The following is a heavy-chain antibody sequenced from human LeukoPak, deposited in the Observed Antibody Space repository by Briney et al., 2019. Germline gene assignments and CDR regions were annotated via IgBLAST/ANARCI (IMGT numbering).Heavy chain of an antibody. CDR3: ARSPYGDYVEYFDY. J-gene: IGHJ4*02. D-gene: IGHD4-17*01. V-gene: IGHV4-61*01. CDR1: GGSVSSGTYY. Sequence: PSETLSLTCSVSGGSVSSGTYYWSWIRQPPGKALEWIGYIYYSGSTNYNPSLKSRVTISVDTSKNQFSLKLSSVTAADTAVYYCARSPYGDYVEYFDYWGQGTLVTVSS. CDR2: IYYSGST.